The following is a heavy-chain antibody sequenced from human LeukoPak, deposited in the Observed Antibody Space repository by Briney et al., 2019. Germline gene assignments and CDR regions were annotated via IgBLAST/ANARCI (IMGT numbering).Heavy chain of an antibody. V-gene: IGHV4-39*01. CDR3: ARLWGSTSLIDY. J-gene: IGHJ4*02. CDR2: IYYSGTT. Sequence: SETLSLTCTVSGGSISSSSYYWGWIRQPPGKGLEWIGSIYYSGTTYYNPSLKSRVTISVDTSKNQFSLKLSSVTAADTAVYYCARLWGSTSLIDYWGQGTLVTVSS. D-gene: IGHD2-2*01. CDR1: GGSISSSSYY.